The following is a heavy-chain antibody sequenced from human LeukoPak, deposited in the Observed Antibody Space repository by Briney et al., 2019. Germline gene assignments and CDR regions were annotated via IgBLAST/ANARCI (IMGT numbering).Heavy chain of an antibody. V-gene: IGHV4-59*11. J-gene: IGHJ4*02. Sequence: SETLSLTCTVSGGSISSHYWSWIRQPPGKGLEWIGYIYYSGSTNYNPSLKSRVTISVDTSKNQFSLELSSVSAADTAVYYCARSLELDRYYFDYWGQGTLVTVSS. CDR2: IYYSGST. CDR3: ARSLELDRYYFDY. D-gene: IGHD1-1*01. CDR1: GGSISSHY.